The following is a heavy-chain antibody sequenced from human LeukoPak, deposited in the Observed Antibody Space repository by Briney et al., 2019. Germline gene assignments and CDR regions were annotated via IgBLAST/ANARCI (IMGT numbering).Heavy chain of an antibody. D-gene: IGHD2-2*01. CDR1: GGSFSGYY. Sequence: PSETLSLTCAVYGGSFSGYYWSWIRQPPGKGLEWIGEINHSGSTNYNPSLKSRVTISVDTSKNQFSLKLSSVTAADTAVYYCAISPDIVVVPAARWWFDPWGQGTLVTVSS. V-gene: IGHV4-34*01. CDR3: AISPDIVVVPAARWWFDP. J-gene: IGHJ5*02. CDR2: INHSGST.